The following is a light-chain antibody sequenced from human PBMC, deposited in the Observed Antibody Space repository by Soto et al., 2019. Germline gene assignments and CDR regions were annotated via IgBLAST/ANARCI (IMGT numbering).Light chain of an antibody. CDR3: QQYGSSPGT. CDR2: GAS. V-gene: IGKV3-20*01. Sequence: EIVLTQSPGTLSLSPGERATLYCSASQSVSSSYLAWYRQKPGQAPRPLIYGASSRATGIPDRFSGSGSGTDFTLTISGLEPEDFAVYYCQQYGSSPGTFGQGTKVDIK. J-gene: IGKJ1*01. CDR1: QSVSSSY.